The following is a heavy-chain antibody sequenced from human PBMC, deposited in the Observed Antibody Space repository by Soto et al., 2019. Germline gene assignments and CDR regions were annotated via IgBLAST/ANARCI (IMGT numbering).Heavy chain of an antibody. V-gene: IGHV3-9*01. CDR1: GFMFDDYA. Sequence: EVQLVESGGGLVQPGRSLRLSCEASGFMFDDYAMYWVRQAPGKGLEWVSGISWNSNSIVYADSVKGRFTISRDNAKNSLYLQMNSLKPEDTALYSCANSKSIASRPFDSWGQGTLVTVSS. CDR3: ANSKSIASRPFDS. D-gene: IGHD6-6*01. J-gene: IGHJ4*02. CDR2: ISWNSNSI.